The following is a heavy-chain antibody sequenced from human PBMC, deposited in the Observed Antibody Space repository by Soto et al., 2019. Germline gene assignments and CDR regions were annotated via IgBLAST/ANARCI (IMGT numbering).Heavy chain of an antibody. J-gene: IGHJ6*02. CDR2: IIPIFGTA. CDR3: ARDKSGSGSYYNAYYYYGMDV. CDR1: GGTFSSYA. Sequence: VASVKVSCKASGGTFSSYAISWVRQAPGQGLEWMGGIIPIFGTANYAQKFQGRVTITADESTSTAYMELSSLRSEDTAVYYCARDKSGSGSYYNAYYYYGMDVWGQGTTVTVSS. V-gene: IGHV1-69*13. D-gene: IGHD3-10*01.